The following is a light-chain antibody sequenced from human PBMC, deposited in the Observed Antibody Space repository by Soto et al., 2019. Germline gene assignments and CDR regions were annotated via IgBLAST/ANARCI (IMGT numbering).Light chain of an antibody. CDR3: QQYGSSPT. CDR2: DAS. V-gene: IGKV3-20*01. J-gene: IGKJ1*01. Sequence: EIVLTQSPDTLSLSPGERATLSCRASQSVRSSYLAWYQQKPGQAPSLLIYDASKRATGIPDRFSGSGSGTDFTLAISRLEPEDVAVYYCQQYGSSPTFGQGTKVEIK. CDR1: QSVRSSY.